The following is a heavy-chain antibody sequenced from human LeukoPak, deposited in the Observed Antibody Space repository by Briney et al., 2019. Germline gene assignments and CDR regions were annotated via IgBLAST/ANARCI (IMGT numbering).Heavy chain of an antibody. CDR3: ARSYGYGTNFDY. D-gene: IGHD5-18*01. CDR1: GGSISSYY. J-gene: IGHJ4*02. Sequence: KPSETLSLTCTVSGGSISSYYWSWIRQPPGEGLEWIGYIYYSGSTYYNPSLKSRVTISVDTSKNQFSLKLSSVTAADTAVYYCARSYGYGTNFDYWGQGTLVTVSS. CDR2: IYYSGST. V-gene: IGHV4-59*12.